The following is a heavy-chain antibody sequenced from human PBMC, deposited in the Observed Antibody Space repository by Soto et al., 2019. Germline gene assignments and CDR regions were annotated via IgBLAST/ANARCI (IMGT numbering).Heavy chain of an antibody. CDR2: FDPEDGET. CDR3: ATAATGRPYYYYYYYMDV. V-gene: IGHV1-24*01. D-gene: IGHD1-1*01. CDR1: GYTLTELS. J-gene: IGHJ6*03. Sequence: ASVKVSCKVSGYTLTELSMHWVRQAPGKGLEWMGGFDPEDGETIYAQKFQGRVTMTEDTSTDTAYMELSSLRSEDTAVYYCATAATGRPYYYYYYYMDVWGKGTTVTVSS.